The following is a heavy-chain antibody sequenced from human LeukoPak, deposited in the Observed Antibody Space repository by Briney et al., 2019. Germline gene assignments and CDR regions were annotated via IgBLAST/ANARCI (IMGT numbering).Heavy chain of an antibody. CDR1: GFTFSTYG. D-gene: IGHD3-10*01. V-gene: IGHV3-30*02. J-gene: IGHJ4*02. Sequence: GGSLKLSCAASGFTFSTYGMHWVRQAPGKGLEWVAFIRYDGNNKYYADFVKGRFTISRDNSKNTLYLHMNSLRTEDTAVYYCARVGAEYYYGSGSYYYFDYWGQGTLVTVSS. CDR2: IRYDGNNK. CDR3: ARVGAEYYYGSGSYYYFDY.